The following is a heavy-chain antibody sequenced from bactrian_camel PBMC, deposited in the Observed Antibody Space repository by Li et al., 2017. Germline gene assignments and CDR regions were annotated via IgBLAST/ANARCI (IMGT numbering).Heavy chain of an antibody. CDR1: RGFDDADAE. V-gene: IGHV3S53*01. J-gene: IGHJ4*01. Sequence: HVQLVESGGGSVQIGGSLTLACAASRGFDDADAEWGWFRRAPGEQCEMVASISPDGKEYYSDSVKGRFTISRDNAKNTVYLQMNCLRPEDAAVYYCVRRGAAWSMDSWGQGTQVTVS. D-gene: IGHD3*01. CDR2: ISPDGKE. CDR3: VRRGAAWSMDS.